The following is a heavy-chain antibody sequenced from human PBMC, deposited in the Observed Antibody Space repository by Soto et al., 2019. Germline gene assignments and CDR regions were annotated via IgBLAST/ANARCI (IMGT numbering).Heavy chain of an antibody. CDR2: INRSGST. D-gene: IGHD6-13*01. V-gene: IGHV4-34*01. CDR3: ARGERYSNR. Sequence: QVQLQQWGAGLLKPSETLSLTCAVYGGSFSGYYRSWVRQPPGKGLEWIGEINRSGSTNYNPSFKSRVTISVDTSKNQFSLNLSSVTAADTAVYYCARGERYSNRWGQGTMVTVSS. J-gene: IGHJ3*01. CDR1: GGSFSGYY.